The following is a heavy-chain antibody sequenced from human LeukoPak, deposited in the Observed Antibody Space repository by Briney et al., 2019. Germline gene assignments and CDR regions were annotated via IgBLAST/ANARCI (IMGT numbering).Heavy chain of an antibody. CDR1: GFTFDDYA. CDR3: AKEGLPMSGFDP. CDR2: ISWNSGSI. J-gene: IGHJ5*02. V-gene: IGHV3-9*01. Sequence: GGSLRLSCAASGFTFDDYAMHWVRQAPGKGLEWVSGISWNSGSIGYADSVKGRFTISRDNAKNSLYLQMNSLRAEDTALYYCAKEGLPMSGFDPWGPGTLVTVSS. D-gene: IGHD5-12*01.